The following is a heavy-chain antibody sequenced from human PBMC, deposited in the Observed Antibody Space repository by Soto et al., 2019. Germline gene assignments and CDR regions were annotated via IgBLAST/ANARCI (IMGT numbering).Heavy chain of an antibody. J-gene: IGHJ6*03. CDR2: ISSSGSTI. D-gene: IGHD3-3*01. CDR1: GFTFSDYY. V-gene: IGHV3-11*01. Sequence: QVQLVESGGGLVKPGGSLRLSCAASGFTFSDYYMSWIRQAPGKGLEWVSYISSSGSTIYYADSVKGRFTISRDNAKNSLYLQMNSLRAEDTAMYYCATARFYDFWSGYNYYYYYMDVWGKGTTVTVSS. CDR3: ATARFYDFWSGYNYYYYYMDV.